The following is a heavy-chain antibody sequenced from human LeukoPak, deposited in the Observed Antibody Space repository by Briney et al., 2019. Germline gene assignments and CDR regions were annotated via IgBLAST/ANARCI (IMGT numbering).Heavy chain of an antibody. Sequence: GGSLRLSCAASGFTVSNNYMSWVRHAPRKGLEWVSVIYSGGGTYYADSVKGRFTISRDNSKNTLYLQINSLRAEDTAVYYCARDSSGPLYWGQGTLVTVSS. CDR2: IYSGGGT. V-gene: IGHV3-66*01. J-gene: IGHJ4*02. CDR3: ARDSSGPLY. CDR1: GFTVSNNY. D-gene: IGHD6-19*01.